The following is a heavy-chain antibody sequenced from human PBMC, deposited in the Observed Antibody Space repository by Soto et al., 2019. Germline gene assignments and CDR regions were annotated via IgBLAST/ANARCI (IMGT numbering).Heavy chain of an antibody. Sequence: QVQLVQSGAEVKKPGSSVKVSCKASGGTFSSYAISWVRQAPGQGLEWLGGIIPIFGTANYAQKFQGRVTITADESTSTAYMELSSLRSEDTAVYYCARGYCISTSCLSGMDVWGQGTTVTVSS. CDR2: IIPIFGTA. CDR1: GGTFSSYA. D-gene: IGHD2-2*01. V-gene: IGHV1-69*12. CDR3: ARGYCISTSCLSGMDV. J-gene: IGHJ6*02.